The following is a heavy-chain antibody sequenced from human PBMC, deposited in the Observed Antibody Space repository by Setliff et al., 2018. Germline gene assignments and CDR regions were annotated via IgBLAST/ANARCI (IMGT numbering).Heavy chain of an antibody. Sequence: PSETLSLTCSVSGYSISSGYYWGWIRQPPGKGLEWIGSIYHNGNSYYNPSLKSRVTISVDTSKNQFSPKLSSVTAADTAVYYCARVVRFLEWLRYYYYYMDVWGKGTTVTVSS. J-gene: IGHJ6*03. D-gene: IGHD3-3*01. CDR2: IYHNGNS. CDR1: GYSISSGYY. V-gene: IGHV4-38-2*02. CDR3: ARVVRFLEWLRYYYYYMDV.